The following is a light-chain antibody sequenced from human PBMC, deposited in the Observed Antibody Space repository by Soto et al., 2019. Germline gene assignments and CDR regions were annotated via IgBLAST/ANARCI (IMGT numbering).Light chain of an antibody. Sequence: QSVLTQPPSASEAPGQRVIISCSGSSSNIGRNTVNWYQQLPGTAPKLLIYGSSQRPSGVPDRFSGSKSGTSASLAISGLQSEDEADYYCAVWDDCLNGWVFGGGTKLTVL. CDR1: SSNIGRNT. CDR3: AVWDDCLNGWV. CDR2: GSS. J-gene: IGLJ3*02. V-gene: IGLV1-44*01.